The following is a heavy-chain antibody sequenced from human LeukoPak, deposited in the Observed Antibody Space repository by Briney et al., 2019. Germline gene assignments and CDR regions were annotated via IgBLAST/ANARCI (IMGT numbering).Heavy chain of an antibody. V-gene: IGHV1-2*02. Sequence: ASVKVSCKASGYNFNDYYIHWVRQAPGQGLEWMGWINPNSGGTNYAQKFQGRVTMTRDTSISTANMELSRLRSDDTAVYYCARVAWQWPYEDYWGQGTLVTVSS. D-gene: IGHD6-19*01. CDR3: ARVAWQWPYEDY. J-gene: IGHJ4*02. CDR2: INPNSGGT. CDR1: GYNFNDYY.